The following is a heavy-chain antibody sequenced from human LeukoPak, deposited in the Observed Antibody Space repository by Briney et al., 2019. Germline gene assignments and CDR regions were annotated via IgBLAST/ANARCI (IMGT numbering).Heavy chain of an antibody. D-gene: IGHD1-26*01. V-gene: IGHV4-59*01. CDR3: ARDIREVGESHYFDY. J-gene: IGHJ4*02. CDR1: GFSITTYY. CDR2: IHSSGST. Sequence: SETLSLTCTVSGFSITTYYWSWIRQSPGNGLEWIGQIHSSGSTTYNPSLRSRVTISVDTSKNQFSLHLSSVTAADTAVYYCARDIREVGESHYFDYWGQGTLVTVAS.